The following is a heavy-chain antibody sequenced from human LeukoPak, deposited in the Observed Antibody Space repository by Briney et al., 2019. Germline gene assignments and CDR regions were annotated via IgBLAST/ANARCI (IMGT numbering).Heavy chain of an antibody. D-gene: IGHD3-10*01. Sequence: SETLSLTCTVSGDSISSYYWSWIRQPPGKGLKWIGYIYYSGSTNYNPSLKSRLTISIDTSKNQISLKLTSVTAADTAVYYCARVLNPWFGEFAFDYWGQGTLVTVSS. CDR3: ARVLNPWFGEFAFDY. CDR1: GDSISSYY. J-gene: IGHJ4*02. CDR2: IYYSGST. V-gene: IGHV4-59*01.